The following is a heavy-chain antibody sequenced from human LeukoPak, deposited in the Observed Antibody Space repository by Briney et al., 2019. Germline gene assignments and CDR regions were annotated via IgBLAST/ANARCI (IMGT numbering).Heavy chain of an antibody. Sequence: GGSLRLSCAASGFTFSTYAMSWVRQAPEKGLEWVSGISGSGDSTNYADSVKGRFTISRDNSKNTQYPQMNSLRAEDTAVYYCARRSYNPFDYWGQGTLVTVSS. J-gene: IGHJ4*02. CDR2: ISGSGDST. D-gene: IGHD3-10*01. V-gene: IGHV3-23*01. CDR3: ARRSYNPFDY. CDR1: GFTFSTYA.